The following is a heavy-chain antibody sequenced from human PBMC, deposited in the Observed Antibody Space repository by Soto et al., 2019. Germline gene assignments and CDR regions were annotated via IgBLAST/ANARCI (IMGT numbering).Heavy chain of an antibody. CDR1: GYTFTSYD. J-gene: IGHJ3*02. CDR3: ARAGKLVDYWSGYGMDDAFDI. V-gene: IGHV1-8*01. CDR2: MNPNSGNT. Sequence: GASVKVSCKASGYTFTSYDINWVRQATGQRLEWMGWMNPNSGNTGYAQKFQGRVTMTRNTSISTAYMELSSLRSEDTAVYYCARAGKLVDYWSGYGMDDAFDIWGQGTMVTVSS. D-gene: IGHD3-3*01.